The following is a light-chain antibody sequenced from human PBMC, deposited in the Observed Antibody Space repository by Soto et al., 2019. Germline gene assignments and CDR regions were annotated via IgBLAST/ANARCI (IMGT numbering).Light chain of an antibody. Sequence: EIVMTQSPVTLSVSPGERATLSCRASQGVSNNLAWYQQKPGQAPRLLIYGASTRATGIPARFSASGSGTDFTLTVSRLEPEDFAVYYCHQYAHSPLTFGGGTKVDIK. CDR3: HQYAHSPLT. CDR2: GAS. J-gene: IGKJ4*01. CDR1: QGVSNN. V-gene: IGKV3-15*01.